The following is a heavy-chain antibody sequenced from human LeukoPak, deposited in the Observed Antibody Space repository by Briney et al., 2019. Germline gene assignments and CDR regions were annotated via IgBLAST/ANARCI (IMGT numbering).Heavy chain of an antibody. CDR2: ISGSGDST. D-gene: IGHD1-26*01. J-gene: IGHJ5*02. V-gene: IGHV3-23*01. CDR1: GFTFNIYA. Sequence: PGGSLRLSCAASGFTFNIYAMNWVRQPPGKGLEWVSAISGSGDSTYYADSVKGRFTIARDNSKNTLYLHMNSLTAADTAVYYCAKDRGPYIGIDNNWFDPWGQGTLVPVSS. CDR3: AKDRGPYIGIDNNWFDP.